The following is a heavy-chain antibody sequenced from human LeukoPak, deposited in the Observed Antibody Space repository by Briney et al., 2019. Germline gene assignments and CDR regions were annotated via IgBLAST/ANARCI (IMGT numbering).Heavy chain of an antibody. D-gene: IGHD2-2*01. CDR2: IKQDGSEK. CDR1: GFTFSSYW. J-gene: IGHJ5*02. Sequence: SGGSLRLSCAASGFTFSSYWMSWVRQAPGKGLEWVANIKQDGSEKYYVNTVKGRFTISRDNAKNSLHLQMNSLRAEDTAVYYCARDHDVVPGCEGDNWFDPWGQGTLVTVSS. CDR3: ARDHDVVPGCEGDNWFDP. V-gene: IGHV3-7*01.